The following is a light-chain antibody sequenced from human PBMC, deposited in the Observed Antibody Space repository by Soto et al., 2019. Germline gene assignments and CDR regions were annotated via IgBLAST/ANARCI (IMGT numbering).Light chain of an antibody. V-gene: IGKV2-29*01. Sequence: DIVMTQTPLSLSVTPGQPASISCKSSQSLMHSDGKTYLYWYLQKPGQYPQLLIYEVSSRFSGVQVRFRGRGSGKVFTLKFSRVEAENFGFYYGMKGIHLPLLFGGGTKVDIK. J-gene: IGKJ4*01. CDR2: EVS. CDR3: MKGIHLPLL. CDR1: QSLMHSDGKTY.